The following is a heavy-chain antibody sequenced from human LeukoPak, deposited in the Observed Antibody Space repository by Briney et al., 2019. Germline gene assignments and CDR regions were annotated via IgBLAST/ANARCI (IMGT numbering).Heavy chain of an antibody. D-gene: IGHD5-18*01. J-gene: IGHJ4*01. Sequence: GGSLRLSCVASGFIFSSYEMNWVRQAPGKGLEWIPYISSSGSSIFYADSVKGRFTISKDNAKNSLYLQMNSLRAEDTAVYYCARRQMGYGYGGFDSWGHRTLVTVSS. CDR3: ARRQMGYGYGGFDS. CDR1: GFIFSSYE. CDR2: ISSSGSSI. V-gene: IGHV3-48*03.